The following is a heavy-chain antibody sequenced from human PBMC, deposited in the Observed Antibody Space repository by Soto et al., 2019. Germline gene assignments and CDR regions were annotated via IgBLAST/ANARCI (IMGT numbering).Heavy chain of an antibody. V-gene: IGHV1-69*01. D-gene: IGHD3-10*01. J-gene: IGHJ4*02. CDR2: IIPIFDAT. CDR1: GGTFSRHS. Sequence: QVQMVQSGAEVKKPGSSARVSCKVSGGTFSRHSISWVRQAPGQGLEWMGGIIPIFDATQYAQKFQGRLTITADESTTTFHMDLSGLRPEDPAIYYCARDLPSVRGSWGQGTLVTVS. CDR3: ARDLPSVRGS.